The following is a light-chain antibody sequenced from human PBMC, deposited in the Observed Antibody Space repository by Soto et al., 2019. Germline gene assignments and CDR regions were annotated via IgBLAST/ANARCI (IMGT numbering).Light chain of an antibody. CDR2: LHSDGSH. J-gene: IGLJ3*02. V-gene: IGLV4-69*01. CDR1: SRHSSYA. Sequence: QLVLTQSPSASASLGASVKLTCTLSSRHSSYAIAWHQQQPEKGPRYLMKLHSDGSHSKGDGIPDRFSGSSSGAERYLTISSLESEDEAAYYCQTWGTGIWVFGGGTKLTVL. CDR3: QTWGTGIWV.